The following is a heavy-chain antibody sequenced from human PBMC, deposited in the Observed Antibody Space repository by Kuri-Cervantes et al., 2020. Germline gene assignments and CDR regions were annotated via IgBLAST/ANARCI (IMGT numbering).Heavy chain of an antibody. CDR1: GYTFTSYY. J-gene: IGHJ6*02. Sequence: SCKASGYTFTSYYMHWVRQAPGKGLEWVAVISYDGSNKYYADSVKGRFTISRDNSKNTLYLQMNSLRAEDTAVYYCARDWEYYDFWSGYSSGTRSYYYYGMDVWGQGTTVTDSS. V-gene: IGHV3-30-3*01. D-gene: IGHD3-3*01. CDR3: ARDWEYYDFWSGYSSGTRSYYYYGMDV. CDR2: ISYDGSNK.